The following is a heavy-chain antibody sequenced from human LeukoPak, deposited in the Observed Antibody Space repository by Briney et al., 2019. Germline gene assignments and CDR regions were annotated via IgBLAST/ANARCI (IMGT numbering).Heavy chain of an antibody. CDR3: STGGGTNDY. CDR1: GFTFNNAW. CDR2: IRAETAGGTT. J-gene: IGHJ4*02. Sequence: GGSLRLSCAASGFTFNNAWMSWVRQAPGKGLEWVGRIRAETAGGTTDYGAPVKGRFTISRDDSKDTLYLQMNSLKTEDTAVYFCSTGGGTNDYWGQGTLVTVSS. V-gene: IGHV3-15*01. D-gene: IGHD2-15*01.